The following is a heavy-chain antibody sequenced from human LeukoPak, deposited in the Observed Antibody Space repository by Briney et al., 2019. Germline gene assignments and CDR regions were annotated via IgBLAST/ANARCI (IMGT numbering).Heavy chain of an antibody. Sequence: PSETLSLTCTVSGGSISSGSYYWSWIRQPAGKGLEWIGRIYTSGSTNYNPSLKSRVTISVDTSKNQFSLKLSSVTAADTAVYYCAREARISWFAFDIWGQGTMVTVSS. J-gene: IGHJ3*02. CDR2: IYTSGST. CDR3: AREARISWFAFDI. D-gene: IGHD6-13*01. V-gene: IGHV4-61*02. CDR1: GGSISSGSYY.